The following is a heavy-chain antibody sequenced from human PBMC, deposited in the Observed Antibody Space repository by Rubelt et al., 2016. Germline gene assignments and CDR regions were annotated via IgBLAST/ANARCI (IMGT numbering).Heavy chain of an antibody. CDR2: INHSGST. Sequence: QVQLQQWGAGLLKPSETLSLTCAVYGGSFSGYYWSWIRQPPGQGLEWIGEINHSGSTNYNPSVKSRVTISVDTAKNPFALKRSAVTAADTAVYYCARGLARAAAAPRRLWFDPWGQGTLVTVSS. D-gene: IGHD6-13*01. V-gene: IGHV4-34*01. J-gene: IGHJ5*02. CDR3: ARGLARAAAAPRRLWFDP. CDR1: GGSFSGYY.